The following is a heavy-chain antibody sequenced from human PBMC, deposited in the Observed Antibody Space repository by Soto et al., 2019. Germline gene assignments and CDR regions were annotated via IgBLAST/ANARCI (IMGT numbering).Heavy chain of an antibody. CDR1: GGSISSGGYY. CDR3: ARSGYSYGPNPLLY. J-gene: IGHJ4*02. Sequence: QVQLQESGPGLVKPSQTLSLTCTVSGGSISSGGYYWSWIRQHPGKGLEWIGYIYYSGSTYYNPSLKSRVNISVDTSKNQFSLKLSSVTAEDTAVYYCARSGYSYGPNPLLYWGQGTLVTVSS. D-gene: IGHD5-18*01. V-gene: IGHV4-31*03. CDR2: IYYSGST.